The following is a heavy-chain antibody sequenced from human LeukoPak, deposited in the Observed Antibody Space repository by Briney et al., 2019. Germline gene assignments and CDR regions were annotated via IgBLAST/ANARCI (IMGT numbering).Heavy chain of an antibody. D-gene: IGHD3-10*01. CDR2: ISTYNGNT. J-gene: IGHJ3*02. CDR1: GYTFSNYG. CDR3: ARGPFGTDAFDI. Sequence: GASVKVSCQASGYTFSNYGISWVRQAPGQGLEWMGWISTYNGNTYDAQKLQGRVTMTTDTSTTTAYMELRSLRSDDTAVYYCARGPFGTDAFDIWGQGTMVTVSS. V-gene: IGHV1-18*01.